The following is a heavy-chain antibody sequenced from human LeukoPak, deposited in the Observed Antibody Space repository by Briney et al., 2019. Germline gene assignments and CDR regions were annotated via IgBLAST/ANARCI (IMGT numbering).Heavy chain of an antibody. CDR1: GASIRSSF. J-gene: IGHJ4*02. V-gene: IGHV4-59*01. Sequence: SETLSLTCTVSGASIRSSFSNWIRQPPGRGLEWIGYLSMRGTTNYNPSLNSRVTISADTSENQFSLKVSPVTAADTAVYYCTRYRGYYVNDYWGQGILVTVSS. D-gene: IGHD1-26*01. CDR3: TRYRGYYVNDY. CDR2: LSMRGTT.